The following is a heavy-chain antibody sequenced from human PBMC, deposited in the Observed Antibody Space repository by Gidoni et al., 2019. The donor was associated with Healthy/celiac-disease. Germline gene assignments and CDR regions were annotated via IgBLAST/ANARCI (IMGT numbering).Heavy chain of an antibody. CDR2: IKHSGST. Sequence: QVQLQQWGAGLLKPSETLSLTCAVHGGSFSCYYWSWIRQPQGKGLEWIGEIKHSGSTNYNPSLKSRVTISVDTSKNQFSLKLSSVTAADTAVYYCARGGGVVAALTPILYFDYWGQGTLVTVSS. J-gene: IGHJ4*02. V-gene: IGHV4-34*01. D-gene: IGHD2-15*01. CDR3: ARGGGVVAALTPILYFDY. CDR1: GGSFSCYY.